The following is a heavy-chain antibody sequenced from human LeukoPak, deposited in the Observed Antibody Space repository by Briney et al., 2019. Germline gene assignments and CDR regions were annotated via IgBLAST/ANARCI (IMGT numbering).Heavy chain of an antibody. CDR2: ISYDGSNK. D-gene: IGHD3-22*01. J-gene: IGHJ3*02. CDR3: ARDRTDYYDSSGQIDAFDI. V-gene: IGHV3-30*03. CDR1: GFTFSSYG. Sequence: GGSLRLSCAASGFTFSSYGMHWVRQAPGKGMEWVAVISYDGSNKYYADSVKGRFTISRDNSKNTLYLQMNSLRAEDTAVYYCARDRTDYYDSSGQIDAFDIWGQGTMVTVSS.